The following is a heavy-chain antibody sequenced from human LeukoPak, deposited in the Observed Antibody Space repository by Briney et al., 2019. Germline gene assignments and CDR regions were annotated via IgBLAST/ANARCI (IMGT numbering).Heavy chain of an antibody. D-gene: IGHD6-13*01. CDR1: GFTFSSYA. CDR2: ISGSGGST. V-gene: IGHV3-23*01. CDR3: AKRIAAAGTYYFDY. Sequence: GGSLRLSCAASGFTFSSYAMSWVRQAPGRGLEWVSAISGSGGSTYYADSVKGRFTISRDNSKNTLYLQMNSLRAEDTAVYYCAKRIAAAGTYYFDYWGQGTLVTVSS. J-gene: IGHJ4*02.